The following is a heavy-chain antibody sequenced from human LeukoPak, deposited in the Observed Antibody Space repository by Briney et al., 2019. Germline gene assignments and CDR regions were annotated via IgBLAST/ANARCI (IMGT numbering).Heavy chain of an antibody. CDR2: ISSNGGST. V-gene: IGHV3-64*01. CDR3: AREGDPQPFDY. J-gene: IGHJ4*02. Sequence: GGSLRLSCAAPGFTLSSYAMHWVRQAPGKGLEYVSAISSNGGSTYYANSVKGRFTISRDNSKNTLYLQMGSLRVEDMAVYYCAREGDPQPFDYWGQGTLVTVSS. CDR1: GFTLSSYA.